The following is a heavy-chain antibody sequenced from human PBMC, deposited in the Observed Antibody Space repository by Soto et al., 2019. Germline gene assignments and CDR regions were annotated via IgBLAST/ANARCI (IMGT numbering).Heavy chain of an antibody. CDR3: ARDMFGWLRLFDS. CDR2: ISSSSSYT. Sequence: QVQLVESGGGLVKPGGSLRLSCAASGFTFSDYYMSWVRQAPGKGLEWVSYISSSSSYTKYADSVKGRFTVSRDNAKNSLYLQMNSLRAEDTAVYYCARDMFGWLRLFDSWGQEPWSPSPQ. D-gene: IGHD5-12*01. CDR1: GFTFSDYY. J-gene: IGHJ4*01. V-gene: IGHV3-11*05.